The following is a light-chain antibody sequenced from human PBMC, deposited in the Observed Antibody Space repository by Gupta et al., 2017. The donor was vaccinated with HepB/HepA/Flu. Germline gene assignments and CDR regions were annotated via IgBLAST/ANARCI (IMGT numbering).Light chain of an antibody. Sequence: QPVLTQSSSASASLGSSVKLTCPLSSGHSSYIIAWHQQQPGKAPRYLMKLEGSGSYNKGSGVPDRFSGSSSGADRYLTISNLQSEDEADYDGETWDSTGVFGGGTKLTVL. V-gene: IGLV4-60*03. CDR1: SGHSSYI. J-gene: IGLJ2*01. CDR3: ETWDSTGV. CDR2: LEGSGSY.